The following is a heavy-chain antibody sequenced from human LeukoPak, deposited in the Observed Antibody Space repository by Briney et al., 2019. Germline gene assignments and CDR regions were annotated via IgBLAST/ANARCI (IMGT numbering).Heavy chain of an antibody. CDR1: GGSFSGYY. V-gene: IGHV4-34*01. Sequence: SETLSLTCAVYGGSFSGYYWSWIRQPPGKGLEWIGEINHSGSTNYNPSLKSRVTISVDTSKNQFSLKLSSVTAADTAVYYCARPRIAAAEYYFDYWGQGTLVTVSS. CDR3: ARPRIAAAEYYFDY. J-gene: IGHJ4*02. CDR2: INHSGST. D-gene: IGHD6-13*01.